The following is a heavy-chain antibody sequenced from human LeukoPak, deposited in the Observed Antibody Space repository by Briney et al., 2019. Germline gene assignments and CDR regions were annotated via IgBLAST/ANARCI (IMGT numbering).Heavy chain of an antibody. CDR2: ISGSGGST. J-gene: IGHJ4*02. Sequence: GGSLRLSCAASGFTFSTYDMTGVRQAPGKGLEWVSSISGSGGSTYYADSVKGRFTTSRDNSKNTLYLQMNGLRAEDTAVYYCAKDLAAVPGNKYFAYWGQGTLVTVSS. CDR1: GFTFSTYD. D-gene: IGHD6-19*01. CDR3: AKDLAAVPGNKYFAY. V-gene: IGHV3-23*01.